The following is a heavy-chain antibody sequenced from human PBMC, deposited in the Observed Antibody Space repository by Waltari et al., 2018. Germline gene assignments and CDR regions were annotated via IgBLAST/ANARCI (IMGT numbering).Heavy chain of an antibody. V-gene: IGHV3-30*18. D-gene: IGHD3-3*01. CDR2: ISYDGSKK. J-gene: IGHJ4*02. Sequence: QVQLVESGGGVVQPGRSLRLSCAASGFTFSSFGLHWVRQAPGKGLESVAVISYDGSKKYYADAVKGRFTISRDNSNDTLYLQMNTLRPEDTAVYYCAKDGFLEYLYSVFDSWGQGTLVSVSS. CDR1: GFTFSSFG. CDR3: AKDGFLEYLYSVFDS.